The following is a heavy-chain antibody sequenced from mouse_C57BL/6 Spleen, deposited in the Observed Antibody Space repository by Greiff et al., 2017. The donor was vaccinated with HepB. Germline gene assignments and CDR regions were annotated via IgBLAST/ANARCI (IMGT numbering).Heavy chain of an antibody. J-gene: IGHJ4*01. Sequence: VQLQQSGAELVKPGASVKISCKASGYAFSSYWMNWVKQRPGKGLEWIGQIYPGDGDTNYNGKFKGKATLTADKSSSTAYMQLSSLTSEDSAVYFCSRPTTEGAMDYWGQGTSVTVSS. CDR3: SRPTTEGAMDY. CDR1: GYAFSSYW. D-gene: IGHD2-12*01. CDR2: IYPGDGDT. V-gene: IGHV1-80*01.